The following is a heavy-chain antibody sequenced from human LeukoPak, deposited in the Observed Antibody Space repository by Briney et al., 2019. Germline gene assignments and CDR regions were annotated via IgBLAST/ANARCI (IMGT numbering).Heavy chain of an antibody. V-gene: IGHV1-69*02. CDR2: IIPILGIA. Sequence: SVKVSCKVSGGTFSSYTISWVRQAPGQGLEWMGRIIPILGIANYAQKFQGRVTITADKSTSTAYMELSSLRSDDTAVYYCARGGSSGWYDWYFDLWGRGTLVTVSS. CDR3: ARGGSSGWYDWYFDL. D-gene: IGHD6-19*01. CDR1: GGTFSSYT. J-gene: IGHJ2*01.